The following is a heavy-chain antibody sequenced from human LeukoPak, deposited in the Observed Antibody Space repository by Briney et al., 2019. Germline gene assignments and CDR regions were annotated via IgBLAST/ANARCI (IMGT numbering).Heavy chain of an antibody. Sequence: GGSLRLSCAASGFTFSSYWMHWVRQSPGKGLVWVSRIHSDGSTTFYADSVKGRFTISRDNAKNTLYLQMNSLRAEDTAVYYCVRSGPQAVNDYWGQGTLVTVSS. CDR1: GFTFSSYW. J-gene: IGHJ4*02. V-gene: IGHV3-74*01. CDR2: IHSDGSTT. CDR3: VRSGPQAVNDY. D-gene: IGHD3-3*01.